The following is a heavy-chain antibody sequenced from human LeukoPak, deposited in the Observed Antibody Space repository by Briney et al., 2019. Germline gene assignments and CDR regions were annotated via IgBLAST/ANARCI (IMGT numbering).Heavy chain of an antibody. V-gene: IGHV3-23*01. D-gene: IGHD1-7*01. J-gene: IGHJ4*02. Sequence: GGSLRLSCAASGFTFISNAMSWVRQAPGKGLEWVSSISGSDGSNDGSTYYADSVKGRFTISRDNSKNTLYLQMNSLRAEDTAVYYCAKDGKTRNWNYFQAKPVYWGQGTLVTVSS. CDR1: GFTFISNA. CDR3: AKDGKTRNWNYFQAKPVY. CDR2: ISGSDGSNDGST.